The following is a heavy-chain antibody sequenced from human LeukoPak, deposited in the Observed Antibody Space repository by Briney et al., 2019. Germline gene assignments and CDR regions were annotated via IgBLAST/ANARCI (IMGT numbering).Heavy chain of an antibody. CDR3: ARYLLRLGELSSPGFDY. J-gene: IGHJ4*02. V-gene: IGHV4-30-4*01. CDR2: IYYSGST. Sequence: SETLSLTCTVSGGSISSGDYYWSWIRQPPGKGLEWIGYIYYSGSTYYNPSLKSRVTISVDTSKNQFSLKLSSVTAADTAVYYCARYLLRLGELSSPGFDYWGQGTLVTVSS. CDR1: GGSISSGDYY. D-gene: IGHD3-16*02.